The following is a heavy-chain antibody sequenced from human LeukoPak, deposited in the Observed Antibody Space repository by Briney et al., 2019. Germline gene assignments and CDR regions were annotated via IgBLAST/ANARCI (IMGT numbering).Heavy chain of an antibody. J-gene: IGHJ4*02. CDR1: GGSISSYY. V-gene: IGHV4-59*08. D-gene: IGHD6-13*01. Sequence: SETLSLTCTVSGGSISSYYWSWIRQPPGKGLEWIGYIYYSGGTNYNPSLKSRVTISVDTSKNQFSLKLSSVTAADTAVYYCARGLGYSSSWCDYWGQGTLVTVSS. CDR3: ARGLGYSSSWCDY. CDR2: IYYSGGT.